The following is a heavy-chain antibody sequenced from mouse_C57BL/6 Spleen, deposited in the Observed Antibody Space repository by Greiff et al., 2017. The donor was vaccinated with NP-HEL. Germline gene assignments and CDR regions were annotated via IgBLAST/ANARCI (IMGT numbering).Heavy chain of an antibody. CDR1: GFTFSSYA. J-gene: IGHJ4*01. CDR3: TRDAYLSYAMDY. Sequence: EVQGVESGEGLVKPGGSLKLSCAASGFTFSSYAMSWVRQTPEKRLEWVAYISSGGDYIYYADTVKGRFTISRDNARNTLYLQMSSLKSEDTAMYYCTRDAYLSYAMDYWGQGTSVTVSS. CDR2: ISSGGDYI. V-gene: IGHV5-9-1*02. D-gene: IGHD2-10*01.